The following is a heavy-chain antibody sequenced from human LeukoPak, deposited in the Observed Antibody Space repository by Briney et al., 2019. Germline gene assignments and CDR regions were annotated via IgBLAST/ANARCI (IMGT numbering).Heavy chain of an antibody. V-gene: IGHV1-8*01. CDR1: GYTFTSYD. D-gene: IGHD3-22*01. J-gene: IGHJ4*02. CDR3: ARGRDSGAYYSFDY. Sequence: ASVKASCKASGYTFTSYDINWVRQASGQGLEWMGWMNPNSGNTGYAQNFQGRVTMTRNTSISTAYMELSSLRSEDTAMYYCARGRDSGAYYSFDYWGQGTLVTVSS. CDR2: MNPNSGNT.